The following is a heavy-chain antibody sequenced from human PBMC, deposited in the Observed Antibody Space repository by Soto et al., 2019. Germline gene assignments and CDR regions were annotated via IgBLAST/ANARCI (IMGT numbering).Heavy chain of an antibody. D-gene: IGHD5-18*01. CDR3: ARILTAMVPNYYYYYCMHV. CDR1: GFSLSNARMG. Sequence: QVTLKESGPVLVKPTETLTLTCTVSGFSLSNARMGVSWIRQPPGKALEWLAHIFSNDEKTYNTSLKSRLTISKDTSKSPVVLTMTNMDPVDTATYYCARILTAMVPNYYYYYCMHVWCKGTTVTVSS. CDR2: IFSNDEK. V-gene: IGHV2-26*01. J-gene: IGHJ6*03.